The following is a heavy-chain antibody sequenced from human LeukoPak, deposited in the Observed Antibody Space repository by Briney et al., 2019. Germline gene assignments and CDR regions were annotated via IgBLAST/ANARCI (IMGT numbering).Heavy chain of an antibody. CDR2: ISPNSGGT. D-gene: IGHD5-18*01. J-gene: IGHJ4*02. V-gene: IGHV1-2*06. Sequence: ASVTVSCKASGYTFTGYYMHWVRQAPGQGLEWMGLISPNSGGTNYAQKFQSRVTMTRDTSINTAYMELRRLRSDDTAVYYCARVDHSGYSYGLAPNFDYWGQGTLVTVSS. CDR3: ARVDHSGYSYGLAPNFDY. CDR1: GYTFTGYY.